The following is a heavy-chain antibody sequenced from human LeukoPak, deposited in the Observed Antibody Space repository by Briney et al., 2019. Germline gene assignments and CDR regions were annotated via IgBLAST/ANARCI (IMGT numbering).Heavy chain of an antibody. V-gene: IGHV3-48*03. J-gene: IGHJ4*02. CDR1: GFTFSSYE. CDR3: AKDRPNYYDSSGHYYRRNGDY. Sequence: GGSLRLSCAASGFTFSSYEMNWVRQAPGKGLEWVSYISGSGSTIYYADSVKGRFTISRDNAKNSLYLQMNSLRAEDTAVYYCAKDRPNYYDSSGHYYRRNGDYWGQGTLVTVSS. CDR2: ISGSGSTI. D-gene: IGHD3-22*01.